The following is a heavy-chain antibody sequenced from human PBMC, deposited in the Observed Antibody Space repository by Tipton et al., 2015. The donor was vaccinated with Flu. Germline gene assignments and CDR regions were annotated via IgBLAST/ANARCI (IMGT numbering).Heavy chain of an antibody. Sequence: TLSLTCTVSGGSISSYYWSWIRKPAGKGLEWIWRIYTSGSTNNNPSFKSRVTMSVDTSKNQFSLKLSSVTAADTAVYYCAGTYYYDSSGYGYFDYWGQGTLVTVSS. J-gene: IGHJ4*02. CDR1: GGSISSYY. V-gene: IGHV4-4*07. CDR2: IYTSGST. D-gene: IGHD3-22*01. CDR3: AGTYYYDSSGYGYFDY.